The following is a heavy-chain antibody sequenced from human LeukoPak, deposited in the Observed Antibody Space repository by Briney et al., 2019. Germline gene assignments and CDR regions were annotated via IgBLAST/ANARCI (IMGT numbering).Heavy chain of an antibody. V-gene: IGHV4-4*07. Sequence: SETLSLTCTVSGGSISSYYWSWIRQPAGKGLEWIGRIYTSGSTTYNPSLKSRVTMSVDTSKSQFSLNLMSVTAADTAVYYCTRDTGTTGEVKFDPWGQGTPVTVSS. D-gene: IGHD4-17*01. CDR1: GGSISSYY. CDR2: IYTSGST. J-gene: IGHJ5*02. CDR3: TRDTGTTGEVKFDP.